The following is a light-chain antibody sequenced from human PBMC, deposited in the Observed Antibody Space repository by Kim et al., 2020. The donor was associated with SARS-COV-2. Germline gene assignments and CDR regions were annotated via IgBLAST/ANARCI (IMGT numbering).Light chain of an antibody. CDR1: NNNVGDSNF. Sequence: QSVTISCTGTNNNVGDSNFVSWYQQHPGKAPNLMIYDVTKRPSGVPDRFSGSKSGNTASLTISGLQAEDEADYYCCSYGGTDTLTVFGGGTKVTVL. CDR2: DVT. J-gene: IGLJ3*02. CDR3: CSYGGTDTLTV. V-gene: IGLV2-11*03.